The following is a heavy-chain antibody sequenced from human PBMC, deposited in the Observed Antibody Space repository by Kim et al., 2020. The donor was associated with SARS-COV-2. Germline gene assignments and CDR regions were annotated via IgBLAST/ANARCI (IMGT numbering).Heavy chain of an antibody. V-gene: IGHV1-18*01. Sequence: TKYAQKFQDRVTLTKDTYTSTAYMELRGLISDDTAVYFCARDRDYRFDLWGQGTLVTVSS. CDR2: T. CDR3: ARDRDYRFDL. J-gene: IGHJ4*02. D-gene: IGHD5-12*01.